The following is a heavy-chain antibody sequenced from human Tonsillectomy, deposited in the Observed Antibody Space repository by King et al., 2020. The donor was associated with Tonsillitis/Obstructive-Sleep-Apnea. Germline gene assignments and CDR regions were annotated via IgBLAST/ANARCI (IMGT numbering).Heavy chain of an antibody. CDR2: IFSNDEK. CDR1: GFSLSNARMG. D-gene: IGHD4-11*01. CDR3: ARSLTTVTPYYYYYYMDV. Sequence: VTLQESGPVLVKPTETLTLTCTVSGFSLSNARMGVSWIRQPPGKALEWLAHIFSNDEKSYSTSLKSRLTISKDTSKSQVVLTMTNMDPVDTATYYCARSLTTVTPYYYYYYMDVWGKGTTVTVSS. J-gene: IGHJ6*03. V-gene: IGHV2-26*01.